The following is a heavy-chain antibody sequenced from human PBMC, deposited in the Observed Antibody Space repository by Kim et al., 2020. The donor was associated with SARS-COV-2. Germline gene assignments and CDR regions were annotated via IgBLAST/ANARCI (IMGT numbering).Heavy chain of an antibody. V-gene: IGHV3-74*01. CDR3: ARVLAVAGTGGYY. Sequence: GGSLRLSCAASGFTFNNYWMHWVRQAPGKGLVWVSRINSDGSSTSYADSVKGRFTISRDNAKNTVYLQMNSLRAEDTAVYYCARVLAVAGTGGYYWGQGTLVTVSS. CDR2: INSDGSST. D-gene: IGHD6-19*01. CDR1: GFTFNNYW. J-gene: IGHJ4*02.